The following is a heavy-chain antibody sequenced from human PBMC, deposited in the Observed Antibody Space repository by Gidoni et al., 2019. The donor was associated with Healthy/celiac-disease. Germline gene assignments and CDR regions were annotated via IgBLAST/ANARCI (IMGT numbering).Heavy chain of an antibody. J-gene: IGHJ3*02. CDR2: TRNKANSYTT. V-gene: IGHV3-72*01. CDR3: ATSIAAAGPNAFDI. Sequence: EVQLVESGGGLVQPGGSLRLSCAASGFTFSDHYMDWVRQAPGKGLEWVGRTRNKANSYTTEYAASVKGRFTISRDDSKNSLYLQMNSLKTEDTAVYYCATSIAAAGPNAFDIWGQGTMVTVSS. CDR1: GFTFSDHY. D-gene: IGHD6-13*01.